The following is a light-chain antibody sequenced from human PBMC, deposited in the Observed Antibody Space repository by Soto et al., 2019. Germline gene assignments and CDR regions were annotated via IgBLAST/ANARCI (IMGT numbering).Light chain of an antibody. CDR3: QQLNSSPYT. Sequence: DIQLTQSPSFLSASVGDRVTITCRASQGISSYLAWYQQKPGKAPKLLIYAASTVQSGVPSRFSGSGAGTDFPLTISSLQPEVSVTYSCQQLNSSPYTFGPGTKVDIK. J-gene: IGKJ3*01. CDR1: QGISSY. CDR2: AAS. V-gene: IGKV1-9*01.